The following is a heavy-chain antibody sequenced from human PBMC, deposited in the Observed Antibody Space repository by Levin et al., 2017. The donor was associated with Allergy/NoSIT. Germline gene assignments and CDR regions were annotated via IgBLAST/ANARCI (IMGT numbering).Heavy chain of an antibody. D-gene: IGHD6-13*01. CDR3: ANAPSSSWYGTTFDI. J-gene: IGHJ3*02. V-gene: IGHV4-39*01. CDR1: GGSINSSSYY. Sequence: PGGSLRLSCTVSGGSINSSSYYWGWIRQPPGKGLEWIGSIYYSGSTYYNPSLTSRVTISVDTSKNQFSLKLNSVTAADTAVYYCANAPSSSWYGTTFDIWGQGTMVTVSS. CDR2: IYYSGST.